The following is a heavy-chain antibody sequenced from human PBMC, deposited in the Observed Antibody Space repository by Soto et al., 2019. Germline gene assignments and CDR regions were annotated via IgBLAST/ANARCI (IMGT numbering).Heavy chain of an antibody. J-gene: IGHJ5*02. CDR3: ARATFGEYDL. D-gene: IGHD3-16*01. Sequence: QVQLVESGGGVVQPGRSLRLSCAASGFTFSGSPMHWVRQAPGKGLEWVAVISYDGSSKYYIDSVKGRFTISRDNSKNTRYRQRNSLRDEDTAVYYCARATFGEYDLWGHGTLVSVAS. CDR1: GFTFSGSP. V-gene: IGHV3-30-3*01. CDR2: ISYDGSSK.